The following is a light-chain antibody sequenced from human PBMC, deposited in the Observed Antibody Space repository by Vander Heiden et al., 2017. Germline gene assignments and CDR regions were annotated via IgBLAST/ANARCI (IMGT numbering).Light chain of an antibody. J-gene: IGKJ4*01. CDR3: QQRSNWPPEVT. CDR2: DAS. Sequence: IVLTQSPATLSCSPRERATLPCRASQSVSNYLAWYQHKPGQAPRLLIYDASNRAAGSPARFRGSGSGTDFNLTISSLEPEDFAVYYCQQRSNWPPEVTFGGGTKVEIK. CDR1: QSVSNY. V-gene: IGKV3-11*01.